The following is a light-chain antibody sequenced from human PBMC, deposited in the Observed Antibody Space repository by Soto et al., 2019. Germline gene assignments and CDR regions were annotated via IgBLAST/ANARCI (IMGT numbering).Light chain of an antibody. V-gene: IGKV3-15*01. CDR1: QSIHTN. Sequence: ETVMTQSEATLSVSPGERATLSCRASQSIHTNLAWYQQKPGQPPRLLIYGASIRVTGIPTRFSGSGSGTEFTLTISSLQSEDFAVYYCQQYNNWPRTFGQGTKVEIK. J-gene: IGKJ1*01. CDR3: QQYNNWPRT. CDR2: GAS.